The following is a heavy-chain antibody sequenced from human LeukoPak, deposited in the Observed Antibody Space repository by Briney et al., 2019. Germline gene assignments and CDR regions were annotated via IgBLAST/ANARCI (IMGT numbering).Heavy chain of an antibody. J-gene: IGHJ5*02. Sequence: SETLSLTCTVSGGSLSSYYWSWIRQPAGKGLEWIGRIYTSGSTNYNPSLKSRVTMSVDTSKNQFSLKLSSVTAADTAVYYCARRSSSWITYNWFDPWGQGTLVTVSS. CDR3: ARRSSSWITYNWFDP. D-gene: IGHD6-13*01. V-gene: IGHV4-4*07. CDR2: IYTSGST. CDR1: GGSLSSYY.